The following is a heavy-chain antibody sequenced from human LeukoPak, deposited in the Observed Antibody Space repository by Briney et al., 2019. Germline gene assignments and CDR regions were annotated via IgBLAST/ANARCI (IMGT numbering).Heavy chain of an antibody. CDR2: ITTSSSYI. CDR1: GFTLSSYS. CDR3: ARDGGDSGFDP. D-gene: IGHD2-21*02. Sequence: GGSLRLSCAASGFTLSSYSMNWVRQAPGKGLEWVSSITTSSSYIYYADSVKGRLTISRDNAKNSLYLQMNSLRAEDTAVYYCARDGGDSGFDPWGQGTLVTVSS. V-gene: IGHV3-21*01. J-gene: IGHJ5*02.